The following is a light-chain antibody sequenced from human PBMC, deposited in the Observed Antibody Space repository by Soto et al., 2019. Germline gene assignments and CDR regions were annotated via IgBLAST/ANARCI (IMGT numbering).Light chain of an antibody. CDR2: KAS. V-gene: IGKV1-5*03. J-gene: IGKJ3*01. CDR3: QQYGSHSST. CDR1: QTISSW. Sequence: DIQMTQSPSTLCGSVGDRVTITRRASQTISSWLAWYQQKPGKAPKLLIYKASTLKSGVTSRFSGSGSGTDFTLAISSLQPDDFATYYCQQYGSHSSTFGPGTKVDIK.